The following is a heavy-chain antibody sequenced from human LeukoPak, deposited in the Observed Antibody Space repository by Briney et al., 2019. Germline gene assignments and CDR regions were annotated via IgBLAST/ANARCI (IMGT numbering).Heavy chain of an antibody. CDR1: GGSISSSSYY. J-gene: IGHJ4*02. V-gene: IGHV4-39*07. CDR2: IYYSGST. Sequence: SETLSLTCTVSGGSISSSSYYWGWIRQPPGKGPEWIGSIYYSGSTYYNPSLRSRVTISVDTSKNQFSLKLSSVTAADTAVYYCAREDTRAAAEDYWGQGTLVTVSS. D-gene: IGHD6-13*01. CDR3: AREDTRAAAEDY.